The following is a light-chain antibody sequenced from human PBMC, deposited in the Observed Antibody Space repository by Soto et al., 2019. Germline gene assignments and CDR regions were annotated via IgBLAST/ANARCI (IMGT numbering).Light chain of an antibody. CDR2: EES. V-gene: IGKV1-5*01. CDR1: QSISGW. Sequence: DIQMTQSPSTLSGSVGDRVTITCRASQSISGWLAWYQQKPGKTPKILIYEESTLHSGVPSRFRGRKSGTQFTLTIDRLQPEDFETYYCQQVKTYPRTFGGGTKVDIK. J-gene: IGKJ4*01. CDR3: QQVKTYPRT.